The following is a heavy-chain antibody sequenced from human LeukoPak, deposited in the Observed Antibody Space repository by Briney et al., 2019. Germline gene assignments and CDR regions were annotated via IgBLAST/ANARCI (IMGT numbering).Heavy chain of an antibody. CDR3: ARGYSPSIRTTGNDY. J-gene: IGHJ4*02. CDR2: MNPNSGNT. CDR1: GYTFTSHD. D-gene: IGHD1-1*01. V-gene: IGHV1-8*01. Sequence: ASVKVSCKASGYTFTSHDINWVRQATGQGLEWMGWMNPNSGNTGYAQKFQGRVTMTRDTSINTAYMESHSLRSEDTAVYYCARGYSPSIRTTGNDYWGQGTLVTVSS.